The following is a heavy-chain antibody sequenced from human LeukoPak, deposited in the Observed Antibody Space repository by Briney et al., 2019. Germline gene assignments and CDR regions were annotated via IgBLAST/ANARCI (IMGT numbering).Heavy chain of an antibody. CDR1: GGSISSYY. CDR2: IYYSGRT. V-gene: IGHV4-59*01. Sequence: SETLSLTCTVSGGSISSYYWSWIRQPPGKGLEWIGYIYYSGRTNYNPSLKSRVTMSVDTSKNQFSLKLSSVTAADTAVYYCARVTGYMTEDYFDYWGQGTLITVSP. J-gene: IGHJ4*02. CDR3: ARVTGYMTEDYFDY. D-gene: IGHD6-13*01.